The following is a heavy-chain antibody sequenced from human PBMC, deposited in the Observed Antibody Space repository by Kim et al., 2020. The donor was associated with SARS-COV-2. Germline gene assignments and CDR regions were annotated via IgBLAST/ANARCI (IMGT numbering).Heavy chain of an antibody. J-gene: IGHJ4*02. V-gene: IGHV3-23*01. D-gene: IGHD6-19*01. CDR3: AKCEGIAVAGPWDY. Sequence: ADSGKGRFTITRDNSKNTQYLQMNSLRAEDTAVYYCAKCEGIAVAGPWDYWGQGTLVTVSS.